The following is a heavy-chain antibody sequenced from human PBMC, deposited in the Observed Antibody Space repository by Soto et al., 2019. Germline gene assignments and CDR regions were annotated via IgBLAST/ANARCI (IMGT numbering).Heavy chain of an antibody. D-gene: IGHD3-22*01. V-gene: IGHV1-69*06. CDR2: IIPIFGTA. CDR1: GGTFSSYA. J-gene: IGHJ4*02. CDR3: ARGYYYEGGEY. Sequence: ASVKVSCKASGGTFSSYAISWVRQAPGQGLEWMGGIIPIFGTANYAQKFQGRVTITADKSTSTAYMELSSLRSEDTAVYYCARGYYYEGGEYWGQGTLVTVSS.